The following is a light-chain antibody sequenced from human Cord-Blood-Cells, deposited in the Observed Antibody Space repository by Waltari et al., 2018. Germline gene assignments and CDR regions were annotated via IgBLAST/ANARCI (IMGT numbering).Light chain of an antibody. CDR1: QSVSSY. CDR2: DAS. Sequence: EIVFTQSPATLSLSPGERATLSCRASQSVSSYLAWYQQKRGQAPRLLIYDASNRATGIPARFSGSGSGTDFTLTISSLEPEDFAVYYCQQRSNWPTFGQGTKLEIK. V-gene: IGKV3-11*01. CDR3: QQRSNWPT. J-gene: IGKJ2*01.